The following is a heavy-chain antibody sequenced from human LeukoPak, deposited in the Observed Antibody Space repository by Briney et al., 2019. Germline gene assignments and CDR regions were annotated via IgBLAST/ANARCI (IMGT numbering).Heavy chain of an antibody. V-gene: IGHV3-30-3*01. D-gene: IGHD3-10*01. J-gene: IGHJ4*02. CDR1: GFTFRNYV. CDR2: TSSDLNVK. CDR3: AREGYYGSGSPPSLYFDY. Sequence: GGSLRLSCAASGFTFRNYVIRWVRQAPGKGLEWVAVTSSDLNVKLYADSVKGRFTISRDNSRSTLYLQMNSLRPEDTAIYYCAREGYYGSGSPPSLYFDYWGQGTLVTVSS.